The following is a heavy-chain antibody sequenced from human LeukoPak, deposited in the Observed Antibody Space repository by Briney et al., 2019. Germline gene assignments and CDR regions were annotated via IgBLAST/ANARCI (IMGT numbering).Heavy chain of an antibody. J-gene: IGHJ6*04. CDR1: GGTLWSYA. V-gene: IGHV1-69*06. CDR3: ARATAKGNYYHGMDV. D-gene: IGHD2-21*02. CDR2: IISMFGTT. Sequence: SVKVSCKASGGTLWSYAMSWVRQAPGQGLEWMGGIISMFGTTNYAQKFQGRVTIGADTSTNTAYVEVRGLRSEDTAVYYCARATAKGNYYHGMDVWGKGTTVSVSS.